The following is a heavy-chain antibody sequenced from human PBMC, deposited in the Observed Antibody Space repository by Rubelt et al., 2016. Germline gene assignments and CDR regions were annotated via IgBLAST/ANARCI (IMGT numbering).Heavy chain of an antibody. V-gene: IGHV4-34*01. CDR3: ARHERTPSMFDP. Sequence: QVQLQQWGAGLLKPSETLSLTCAVYGGSFSGYYWSWIRQPPGKGLEWIGEINHSGSTNYNPSLKSRVTISVDTSRNQCSLKVSSVTAADTAVYYCARHERTPSMFDPWGQGTLVTVSS. J-gene: IGHJ5*02. CDR1: GGSFSGYY. D-gene: IGHD1-1*01. CDR2: INHSGST.